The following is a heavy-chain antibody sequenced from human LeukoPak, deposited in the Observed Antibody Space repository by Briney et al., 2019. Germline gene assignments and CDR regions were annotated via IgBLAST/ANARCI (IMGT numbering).Heavy chain of an antibody. CDR3: AASGGGIVGATLAFDY. CDR2: IYYSGST. J-gene: IGHJ4*02. D-gene: IGHD1-26*01. Sequence: SETLSLTCTASGGSISSYYWSWIRQPPGKGLEWIGYIYYSGSTNYNPSLKSRVTISVDTSKNQFSLKLSSVTAADTAVYYCAASGGGIVGATLAFDYWGQGTLVTVSS. V-gene: IGHV4-59*01. CDR1: GGSISSYY.